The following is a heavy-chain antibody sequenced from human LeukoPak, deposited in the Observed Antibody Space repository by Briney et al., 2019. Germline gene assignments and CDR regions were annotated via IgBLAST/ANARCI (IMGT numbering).Heavy chain of an antibody. CDR2: IKQDGSEK. V-gene: IGHV3-7*03. Sequence: GGSLRLSCVASGFTFSCYWMSWVRQAPGKGLEWMANIKQDGSEKYYVDSVKGRFTISRDNAKNSLYLQMNSLRAEDTAVYYCARGTYYYGSGSPETGYWGQGTLVTVSS. J-gene: IGHJ4*02. CDR1: GFTFSCYW. CDR3: ARGTYYYGSGSPETGY. D-gene: IGHD3-10*01.